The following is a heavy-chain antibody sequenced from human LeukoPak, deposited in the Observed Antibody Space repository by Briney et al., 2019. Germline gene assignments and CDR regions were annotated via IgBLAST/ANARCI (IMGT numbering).Heavy chain of an antibody. CDR2: IYSGGST. V-gene: IGHV3-53*01. D-gene: IGHD3-3*01. CDR1: GFTFDDYA. J-gene: IGHJ4*02. CDR3: ARGFRYFDY. Sequence: GGSLRLSCTASGFTFDDYAMTWSRQAPGKGLEWVSVIYSGGSTYYADSVKGRFTISRDNSKNTLYLQMNSLRAEDTAVYYCARGFRYFDYWGQGTLVTVSS.